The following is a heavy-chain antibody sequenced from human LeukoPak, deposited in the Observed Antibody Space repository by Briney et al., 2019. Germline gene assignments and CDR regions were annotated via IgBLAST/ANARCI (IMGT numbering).Heavy chain of an antibody. CDR2: INHSGST. D-gene: IGHD7-27*01. Sequence: SETLSLTCAVYGGSFSGYYWSWIRQPPGKGLEWIGEINHSGSTNYNPSLKSRVTISVDTSKNQFSRKLSSVTAADTAVYYCARANWGPFDYWGQGTLVTVSS. V-gene: IGHV4-34*01. J-gene: IGHJ4*02. CDR1: GGSFSGYY. CDR3: ARANWGPFDY.